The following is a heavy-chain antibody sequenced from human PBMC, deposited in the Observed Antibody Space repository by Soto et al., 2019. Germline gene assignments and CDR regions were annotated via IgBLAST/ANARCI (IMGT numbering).Heavy chain of an antibody. CDR3: ARASRAAAAP. Sequence: SETLSLTCAVYGGNFSGYYWSWIRQPPGKGLEWIGEINHSGSTNYNPSLKSRVTISVDTSKNQFSLKLSSVTAADTAVYYCARASRAAAAPWGQGTLVTVSS. CDR1: GGNFSGYY. V-gene: IGHV4-34*01. J-gene: IGHJ5*02. CDR2: INHSGST. D-gene: IGHD6-13*01.